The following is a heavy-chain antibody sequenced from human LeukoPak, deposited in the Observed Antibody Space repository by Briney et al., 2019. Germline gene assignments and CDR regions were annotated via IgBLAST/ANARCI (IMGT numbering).Heavy chain of an antibody. CDR1: GFTFSSYG. Sequence: GALRLSCAASGFTFSSYGMSWVRQAPGKGLEWVSAISGSGGSTYYADSVKGRFTISRDNSKNTLYLQMNSLRAEDTAVYYCAKAQLRYFDWLSNHDAFDIWSQGTMVTVSS. J-gene: IGHJ3*02. V-gene: IGHV3-23*01. CDR2: ISGSGGST. D-gene: IGHD3-9*01. CDR3: AKAQLRYFDWLSNHDAFDI.